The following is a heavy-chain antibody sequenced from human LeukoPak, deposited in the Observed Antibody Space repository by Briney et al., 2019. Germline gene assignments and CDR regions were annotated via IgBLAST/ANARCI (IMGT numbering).Heavy chain of an antibody. D-gene: IGHD3-22*01. CDR1: GFTFSSYG. V-gene: IGHV3-33*01. J-gene: IGHJ4*02. CDR3: ARVYYYDSLYYFDY. CDR2: IWYDGSNK. Sequence: GRSLRLSCAASGFTFSSYGMHWVRQAPGKGLEWVAVIWYDGSNKYYADSVKGRFTISRDNSKNTLYLQMNSLRAEDTALYHCARVYYYDSLYYFDYWGQGTLVTVSS.